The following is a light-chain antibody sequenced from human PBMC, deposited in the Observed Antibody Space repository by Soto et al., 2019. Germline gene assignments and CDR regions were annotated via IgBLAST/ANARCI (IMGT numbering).Light chain of an antibody. V-gene: IGLV2-18*01. Sequence: QSVLTQPPSVSGSPGQSVTISCTGTRSDVGSHNRVSWYQQPPGTAPKLMIYEVSNWPSGVPDRFSGSKSGNTASLTISGLQTEDEADYYCSLYTSSSTFVFGTGTKVTVL. CDR2: EVS. CDR1: RSDVGSHNR. J-gene: IGLJ1*01. CDR3: SLYTSSSTFV.